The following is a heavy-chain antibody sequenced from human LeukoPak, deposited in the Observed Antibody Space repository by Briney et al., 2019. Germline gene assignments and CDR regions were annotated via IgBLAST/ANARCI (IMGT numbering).Heavy chain of an antibody. Sequence: PGGSLRLSCAASGFTFSSYSMNWVRQAPGKGLEWVSYISSSSSTIYYADSVKGRFTISRDNAKNSLYLQMNSLRAEDTAVYYCARDPPNCSGGSCPLDYWGQGTLVTVSS. CDR3: ARDPPNCSGGSCPLDY. CDR1: GFTFSSYS. V-gene: IGHV3-48*01. J-gene: IGHJ4*02. D-gene: IGHD2-15*01. CDR2: ISSSSSTI.